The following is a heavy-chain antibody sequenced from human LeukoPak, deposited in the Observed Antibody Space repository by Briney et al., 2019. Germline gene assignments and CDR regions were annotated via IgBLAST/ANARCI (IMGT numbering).Heavy chain of an antibody. CDR1: GYTLTGYY. J-gene: IGHJ4*02. D-gene: IGHD6-13*01. CDR3: AKVRDRLSSFYPAA. CDR2: VNPHSGGR. Sequence: ASVKVSCKASGYTLTGYYMHWVRQAPGQGLEWMGWVNPHSGGRNLAQKFQGRVTMTRDTSSTTAYLELSGLTSDDTAMYYCAKVRDRLSSFYPAAWGQGTLVTVSS. V-gene: IGHV1-2*02.